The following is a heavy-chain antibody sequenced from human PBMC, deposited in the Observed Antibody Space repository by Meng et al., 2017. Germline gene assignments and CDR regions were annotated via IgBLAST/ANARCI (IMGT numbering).Heavy chain of an antibody. CDR2: IIPIFGTA. V-gene: IGHV1-69*01. D-gene: IGHD7-27*01. Sequence: VLVATAGAVVKKPGSSVKVSCKASGGTFSSYAISWVRQAPGQGLEWMGGIIPIFGTANYAQKFQGRVTITADESTSTAYMELSSLRSEDTAVYYCASNDGTGDRTGGDYWGQGTLVTVSS. CDR1: GGTFSSYA. CDR3: ASNDGTGDRTGGDY. J-gene: IGHJ4*02.